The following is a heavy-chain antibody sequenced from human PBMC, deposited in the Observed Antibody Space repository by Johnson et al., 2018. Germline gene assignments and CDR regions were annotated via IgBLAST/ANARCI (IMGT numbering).Heavy chain of an antibody. J-gene: IGHJ1*01. Sequence: EVQLLESGGGVVQPGRSLRLSCAASGFTVSSNYMSWVRQAPGKGLEWVSAISGSGGSTYYADSVKGRFTISRDNSKNSLYLQMNSLRAEDTAVYYCAGVYGDAYFHHWGQGTLVIVSS. CDR2: ISGSGGST. D-gene: IGHD4-17*01. CDR1: GFTVSSNY. CDR3: AGVYGDAYFHH. V-gene: IGHV3-23*01.